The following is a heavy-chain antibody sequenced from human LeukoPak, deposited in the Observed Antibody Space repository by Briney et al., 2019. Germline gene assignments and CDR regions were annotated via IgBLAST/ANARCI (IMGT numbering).Heavy chain of an antibody. V-gene: IGHV3-7*03. CDR2: IKQDGSEK. J-gene: IGHJ4*02. D-gene: IGHD1-26*01. CDR3: AKVESGSYATSFDY. Sequence: GGSLRLSCAASGFTFSSYWMSWVRQAPGKGLEWVANIKQDGSEKYYADSVKGRFTISRDNAKNTLYLQMNSLRAEDTAVYYCAKVESGSYATSFDYWGQGTLVTVSS. CDR1: GFTFSSYW.